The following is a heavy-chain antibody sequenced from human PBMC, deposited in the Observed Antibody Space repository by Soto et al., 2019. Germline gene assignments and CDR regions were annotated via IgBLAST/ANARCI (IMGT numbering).Heavy chain of an antibody. CDR3: SIPTNGSGRPKGFDY. Sequence: ASVKVSCKASGGTFSSYAISWVRQAPGQGLEWMGGIIPIFGTANYAQKFQGRVTITADESTSTAYMELSSLRSEDTAVYYCSIPTNGSGRPKGFDYWGQGTLVTVSS. D-gene: IGHD3-10*01. CDR1: GGTFSSYA. V-gene: IGHV1-69*13. CDR2: IIPIFGTA. J-gene: IGHJ4*02.